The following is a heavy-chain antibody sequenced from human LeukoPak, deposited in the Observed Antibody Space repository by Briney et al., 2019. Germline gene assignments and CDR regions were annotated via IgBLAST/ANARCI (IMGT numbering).Heavy chain of an antibody. J-gene: IGHJ4*02. D-gene: IGHD6-13*01. CDR2: IYYSGST. V-gene: IGHV4-59*08. CDR1: GGSISSYY. CDR3: ARQLGIAAPYDY. Sequence: SSETLSLTCTVSGGSISSYYWSWIRQPPGKGLEWIGYIYYSGSTNYNPSLKSRVTISVDTSKNQFSLKLSSVTAADTAVYYCARQLGIAAPYDYWGQGTLVTVSS.